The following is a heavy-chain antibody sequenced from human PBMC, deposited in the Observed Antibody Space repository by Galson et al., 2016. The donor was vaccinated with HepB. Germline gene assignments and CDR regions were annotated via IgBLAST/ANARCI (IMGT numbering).Heavy chain of an antibody. Sequence: SLRLSCAASGFMYRNYAMSWVRQAPGKGLEWVSVISGSGGTTFYADSVKGRFIISRDNPKTTVYLQMNSLRAEDTAIYYCARDGGNRGSYSVGDSFDIWGQGTMVTVSS. V-gene: IGHV3-23*01. CDR2: ISGSGGTT. CDR3: ARDGGNRGSYSVGDSFDI. CDR1: GFMYRNYA. J-gene: IGHJ3*02. D-gene: IGHD1-26*01.